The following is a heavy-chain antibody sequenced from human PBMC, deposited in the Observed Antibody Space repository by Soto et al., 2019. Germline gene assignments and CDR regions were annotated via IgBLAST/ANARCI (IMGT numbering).Heavy chain of an antibody. D-gene: IGHD6-19*01. CDR1: GYSFTDYH. CDR3: ATSRTSIAVAGETEYYFDY. CDR2: INPKSGGT. V-gene: IGHV1-2*04. Sequence: ASVKVSCKASGYSFTDYHIHWVRQAPGQGLEWLGRINPKSGGTSTAQKFQGWVTMTRDTSISTAYMELSRLRSDDTTVYYCATSRTSIAVAGETEYYFDYWGQGTLVTVSS. J-gene: IGHJ4*02.